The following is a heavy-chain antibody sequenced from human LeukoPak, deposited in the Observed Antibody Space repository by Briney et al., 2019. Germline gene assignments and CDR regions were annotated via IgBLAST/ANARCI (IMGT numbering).Heavy chain of an antibody. D-gene: IGHD1-1*01. Sequence: GGSLRLSCAASGFTFSTYVMSWVRQAPGKGLEWVSTISGSGSSTYYADSVKGRFTISRDNDKNTVFLEMNSLRAEDTAVYYCARDGASIDDQYYGLDVWGQGTTVTVSS. J-gene: IGHJ6*02. CDR2: ISGSGSST. CDR1: GFTFSTYV. CDR3: ARDGASIDDQYYGLDV. V-gene: IGHV3-23*01.